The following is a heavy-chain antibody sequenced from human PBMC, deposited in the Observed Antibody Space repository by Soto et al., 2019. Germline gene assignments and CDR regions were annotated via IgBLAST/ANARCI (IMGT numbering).Heavy chain of an antibody. CDR3: AGAHVSRREYHFRMDV. Sequence: PGESLKIPCKGSGYSFTSYWISWELQLPGQGLEWMGWIGPSCSYTNYSPSFQVQVTISADKSISTAYLQWRSLKASDTAMDYCAGAHVSRREYHFRMDVWGQGTTVTVSS. V-gene: IGHV5-10-1*04. CDR2: IGPSCSYT. J-gene: IGHJ6*02. CDR1: GYSFTSYW.